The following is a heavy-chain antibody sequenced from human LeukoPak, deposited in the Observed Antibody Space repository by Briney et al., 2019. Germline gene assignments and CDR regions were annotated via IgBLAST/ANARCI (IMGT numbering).Heavy chain of an antibody. Sequence: PGGSLRLSCAASGFTFGIFSMTWVRQAPGKRLEWVSTVNPGGDSTYYANSVKGRFTISRDNSRDTIFLQMDSLRAGDTAIYYCAKDRAGTPWADWGQGTLVTVSS. J-gene: IGHJ4*02. CDR3: AKDRAGTPWAD. V-gene: IGHV3-23*01. CDR2: VNPGGDST. CDR1: GFTFGIFS. D-gene: IGHD1-1*01.